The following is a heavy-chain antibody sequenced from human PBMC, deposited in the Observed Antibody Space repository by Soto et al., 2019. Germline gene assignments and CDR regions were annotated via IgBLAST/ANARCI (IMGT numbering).Heavy chain of an antibody. CDR2: IYYTGST. CDR3: ARGVSTMSLGFDP. D-gene: IGHD5-12*01. J-gene: IGHJ5*02. Sequence: SETLSLTCSVSGGSISSGSYYWSWIRQRPGKGLEWIGYIYYTGSTYYNPSLKSRVTMSVDTSKNHFSRWLNSVTAADTAVYHCARGVSTMSLGFDPWGQGTLVTVSS. CDR1: GGSISSGSYY. V-gene: IGHV4-31*03.